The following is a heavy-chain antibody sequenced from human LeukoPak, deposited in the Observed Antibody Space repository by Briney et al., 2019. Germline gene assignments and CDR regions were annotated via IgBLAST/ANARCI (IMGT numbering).Heavy chain of an antibody. CDR2: INTNTGNP. CDR1: GYTFTSYA. V-gene: IGHV7-4-1*02. Sequence: GASVKVSCKASGYTFTSYAMNWVRQAPGQGLEWMGWINTNTGNPTYAQGFTGRFVFSLDTSVSTAYLQISSLKAEDTAVYYCAREVRKQWLALHYFDYWGQGTLVTVSS. D-gene: IGHD6-19*01. J-gene: IGHJ4*02. CDR3: AREVRKQWLALHYFDY.